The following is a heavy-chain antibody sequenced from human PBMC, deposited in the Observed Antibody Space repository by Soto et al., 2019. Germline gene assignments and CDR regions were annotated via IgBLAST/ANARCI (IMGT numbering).Heavy chain of an antibody. J-gene: IGHJ5*02. V-gene: IGHV4-34*01. CDR1: GGSFSGHY. CDR3: ARGSYCSGGNCYSNSWFDP. Sequence: SETLSLTCAVYGGSFSGHYCTWIRQPPGKGLEWIGKINHSGSTNYNPSLKSRVTISVDTSKNQFSLKLSSVTAADTAVYYCARGSYCSGGNCYSNSWFDPWGPGTLVTVSS. CDR2: INHSGST. D-gene: IGHD2-15*01.